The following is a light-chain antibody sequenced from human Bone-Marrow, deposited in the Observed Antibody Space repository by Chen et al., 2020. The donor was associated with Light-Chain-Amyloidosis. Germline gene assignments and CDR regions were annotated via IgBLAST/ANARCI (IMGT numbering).Light chain of an antibody. CDR1: QAIGRS. V-gene: IGKV1-9*01. Sequence: DIQLTQSPSFLSASVGDTVTITCRASQAIGRSLAWFQLKPGKAPQLLIFGGSHLETHVPQRFSGSRDGSDFTLTRSGLQPEDLATYDCQQVHGYPRTFGQGTRV. CDR3: QQVHGYPRT. CDR2: GGS. J-gene: IGKJ1*01.